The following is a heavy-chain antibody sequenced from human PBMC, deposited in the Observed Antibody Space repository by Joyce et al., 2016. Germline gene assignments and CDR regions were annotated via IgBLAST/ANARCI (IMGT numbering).Heavy chain of an antibody. J-gene: IGHJ6*02. CDR1: GFTFSTSS. D-gene: IGHD3-22*01. CDR2: ISSDSTYI. V-gene: IGHV3-21*02. CDR3: ARGGIVYDYSMDL. Sequence: EVQLVESGGGLVKPGGSLRIACAASGFTFSTSSMSWFRRAPGKGLEGGSAISSDSTYIFYADSVKGRFTVSRDNAKNSLYLQMNSLRAEDTAVFFCARGGIVYDYSMDLWGQGTTVTVSS.